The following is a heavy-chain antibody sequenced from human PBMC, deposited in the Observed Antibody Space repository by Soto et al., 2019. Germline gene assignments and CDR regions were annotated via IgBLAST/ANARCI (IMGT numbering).Heavy chain of an antibody. CDR2: ISGTGDTT. V-gene: IGHV3-11*01. CDR1: GFFFSDYY. Sequence: XGSLRLSCAASGFFFSDYYMSWIRQAPGKGLESLCYISGTGDTTSYADSVKGRFTISRDNAKNSLYLHLSTLSAGDTAVYYCAIGGGQIYYSGMDVWGQGTTITVSS. J-gene: IGHJ6*02. D-gene: IGHD3-3*01. CDR3: AIGGGQIYYSGMDV.